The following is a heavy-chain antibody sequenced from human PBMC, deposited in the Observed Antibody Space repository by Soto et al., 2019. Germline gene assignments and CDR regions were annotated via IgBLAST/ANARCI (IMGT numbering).Heavy chain of an antibody. CDR2: IDYRGST. V-gene: IGHV4-31*03. CDR1: GGSISSGGYY. J-gene: IGHJ4*02. D-gene: IGHD1-26*01. Sequence: QVQLQESGPGLMKPSQTLSLTCTVSGGSISSGGYYWSWIRQHPGKGLEWIGYIDYRGSTYYNPSLKSRVTISVDTSKNQFSLKLSSVTAADTAVYYCARGSLDAADYWGQGTLVTVSS. CDR3: ARGSLDAADY.